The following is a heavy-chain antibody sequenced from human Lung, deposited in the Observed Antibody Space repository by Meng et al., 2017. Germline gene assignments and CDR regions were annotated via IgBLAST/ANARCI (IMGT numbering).Heavy chain of an antibody. D-gene: IGHD4-11*01. CDR2: INHSGST. CDR1: GGSFSDYY. J-gene: IGHJ4*02. V-gene: IGHV4-34*01. Sequence: QVKLPQWGAGLLKPSETLSLPCVVSGGSFSDYYWSWIRQPPGKGLEWIGEINHSGSTNYNPSLESRATISVDTSQNNLSLKLSSVTAADSAVYYCARGPTTMAHDFDYWGQGTLVTVSS. CDR3: ARGPTTMAHDFDY.